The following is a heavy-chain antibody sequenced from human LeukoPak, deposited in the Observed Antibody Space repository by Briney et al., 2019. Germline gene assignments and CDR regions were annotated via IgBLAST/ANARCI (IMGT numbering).Heavy chain of an antibody. V-gene: IGHV3-9*01. CDR2: ISWNSGSI. D-gene: IGHD3-10*01. J-gene: IGHJ5*02. Sequence: GRSLRLSCAASGFTFDDYAVHWVRQAPGKGLEWVSRISWNSGSIGYADSVKGRFTISRDNAKNSLYLQMNSLRAEDTAVYYCARDYYYGSGRDLSWGQGTLVTVSS. CDR1: GFTFDDYA. CDR3: ARDYYYGSGRDLS.